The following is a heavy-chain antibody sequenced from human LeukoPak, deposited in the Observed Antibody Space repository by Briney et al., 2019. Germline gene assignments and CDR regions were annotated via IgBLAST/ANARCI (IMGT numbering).Heavy chain of an antibody. J-gene: IGHJ4*02. Sequence: ASETLSLTCAVYGGSFSGYYWSWIRQPPGKGLEWIGEINHSGSTNYNPSLKSRVTISVDTSKNQFSLKLSSVTAADTAVYYCARLVDITMVRGVIDYWGQGTLVTVSS. V-gene: IGHV4-34*01. D-gene: IGHD3-10*01. CDR2: INHSGST. CDR3: ARLVDITMVRGVIDY. CDR1: GGSFSGYY.